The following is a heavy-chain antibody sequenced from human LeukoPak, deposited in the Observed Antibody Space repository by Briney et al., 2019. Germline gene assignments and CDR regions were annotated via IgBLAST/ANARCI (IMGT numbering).Heavy chain of an antibody. D-gene: IGHD1-26*01. J-gene: IGHJ4*02. CDR1: GGSISSYY. CDR3: AREVGGTGYYFDY. V-gene: IGHV4-59*01. Sequence: SETLSLTCTVSGGSISSYYWSWIRQPPGKGLEWIGYFSYSGSTHYNPSLESRVTISIDTSKNHSSLKLTSVTAADTAVYYCAREVGGTGYYFDYWGQGSLVTVSS. CDR2: FSYSGST.